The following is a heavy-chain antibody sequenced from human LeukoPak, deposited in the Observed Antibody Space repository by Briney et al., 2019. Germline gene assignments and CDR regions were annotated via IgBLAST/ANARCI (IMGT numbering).Heavy chain of an antibody. CDR1: GFTFRNYG. V-gene: IGHV3-33*01. D-gene: IGHD2-2*02. CDR2: IWYDGSKN. CDR3: ARAPYTTGRSFYFDS. J-gene: IGHJ4*02. Sequence: GRSLRLSCAASGFTFRNYGMHWVRQAPGKGLEWVAIIWYDGSKNYYADSVKGRFTISRDNFNNTLYLQMNSPRAEDTALYYCARAPYTTGRSFYFDSWGQGTLVTVSS.